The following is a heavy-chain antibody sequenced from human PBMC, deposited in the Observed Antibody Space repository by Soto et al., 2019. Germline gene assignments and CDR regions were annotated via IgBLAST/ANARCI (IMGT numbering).Heavy chain of an antibody. V-gene: IGHV5-51*01. Sequence: GQSLKIPCNGSGYSFTSYWIGWVRQMPGKVLEWMGIIYPGYSDTRYSPSFQGQVTISADKSISTAYLQWRSLKASDTAIYYCARRRTRAARPHYYGKDVWGQGXTVTVSS. CDR3: ARRRTRAARPHYYGKDV. CDR2: IYPGYSDT. D-gene: IGHD6-6*01. J-gene: IGHJ6*02. CDR1: GYSFTSYW.